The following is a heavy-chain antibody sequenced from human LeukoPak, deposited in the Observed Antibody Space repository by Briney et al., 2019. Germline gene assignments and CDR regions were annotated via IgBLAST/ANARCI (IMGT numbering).Heavy chain of an antibody. CDR3: ARDLETRGSYSVDY. CDR2: INWNGGST. Sequence: RGGSLRLSCAASGFTFDDYGMSWVRQAPGKGLEWVSSINWNGGSTGYANSGKGRFTISRDNAKSSLYLQMTSLRAEDTALYCCARDLETRGSYSVDYWGQGTPVTVSS. J-gene: IGHJ4*02. CDR1: GFTFDDYG. D-gene: IGHD1-26*01. V-gene: IGHV3-20*04.